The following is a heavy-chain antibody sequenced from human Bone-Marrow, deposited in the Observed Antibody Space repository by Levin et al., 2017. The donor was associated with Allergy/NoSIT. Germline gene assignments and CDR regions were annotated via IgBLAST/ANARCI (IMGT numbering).Heavy chain of an antibody. CDR3: ARSVVVVAATAYYYYGMDV. CDR2: IYHSGST. V-gene: IGHV4-30-2*01. J-gene: IGHJ6*02. D-gene: IGHD2-15*01. Sequence: SETLSLTCAVSGGSISSGGYSWSWIRQPPGKGLEWIGYIYHSGSTYYNPSLKSRVTISVDRSKNQFSLKLSSVTAADTAVYYCARSVVVVAATAYYYYGMDVWGQGTTVTVSS. CDR1: GGSISSGGYS.